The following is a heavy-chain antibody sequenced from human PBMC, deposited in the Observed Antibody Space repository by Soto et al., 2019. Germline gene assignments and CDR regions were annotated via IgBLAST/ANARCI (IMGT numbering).Heavy chain of an antibody. V-gene: IGHV2-5*02. CDR1: GFSLNTRGVG. J-gene: IGHJ4*02. Sequence: QITLKESGPTLVIPTQTLTLTCTFPGFSLNTRGVGVGWIRQPPGKALEWVALIHWDAEKRYSPSPRNTLTITKETSKHQVVLTMTTMDPVDTSTYYCAYRPSVLRSGWNFDFWGQGILVTVSS. CDR3: AYRPSVLRSGWNFDF. CDR2: IHWDAEK. D-gene: IGHD6-19*01.